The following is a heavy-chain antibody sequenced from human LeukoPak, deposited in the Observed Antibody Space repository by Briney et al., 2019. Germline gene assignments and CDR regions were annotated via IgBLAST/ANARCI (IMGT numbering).Heavy chain of an antibody. J-gene: IGHJ5*02. CDR3: ARAGYCSSTSCYHQPNNWFDP. D-gene: IGHD2-2*01. Sequence: ASVKVSCKASGYTFTSYGISWVRQTPGQGLEWMGWISAYNGNTNYAQKLQGRVTMTTDTSTSTAYMELRSLRSDGTAVYYCARAGYCSSTSCYHQPNNWFDPWGQGTLVTVSS. V-gene: IGHV1-18*01. CDR1: GYTFTSYG. CDR2: ISAYNGNT.